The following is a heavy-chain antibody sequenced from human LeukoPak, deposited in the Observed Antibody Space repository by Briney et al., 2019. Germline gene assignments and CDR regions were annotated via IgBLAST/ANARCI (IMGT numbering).Heavy chain of an antibody. CDR3: AKESGDVLRYFDWLLYDRGYGMDV. J-gene: IGHJ6*02. V-gene: IGHV3-30*18. CDR2: ISYDGSNK. CDR1: GFTFSSYG. Sequence: PGRSLRLSCAASGFTFSSYGMRWVRPAPGKGLEWVAVISYDGSNKYYADSVKGRFTISRNNAKNTLYLQMNSLRADDTAVYYCAKESGDVLRYFDWLLYDRGYGMDVWGQGTTVTVSS. D-gene: IGHD3-9*01.